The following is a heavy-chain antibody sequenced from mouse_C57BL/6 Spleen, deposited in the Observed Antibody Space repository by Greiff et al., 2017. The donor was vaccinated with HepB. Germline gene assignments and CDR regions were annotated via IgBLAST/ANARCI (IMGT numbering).Heavy chain of an antibody. CDR3: ARGKYDEDAMDY. Sequence: VQLKESGPELVKPGASVKIPCKASGYTFTDYNMDWVKQSHGKSLEWIGDITPNNGGTIYNQKFKGKATLTVDKSSSTAYMELRSLTSEDTAVYYCARGKYDEDAMDYWGQGTSVTVSS. J-gene: IGHJ4*01. CDR2: ITPNNGGT. CDR1: GYTFTDYN. V-gene: IGHV1-18*01. D-gene: IGHD2-14*01.